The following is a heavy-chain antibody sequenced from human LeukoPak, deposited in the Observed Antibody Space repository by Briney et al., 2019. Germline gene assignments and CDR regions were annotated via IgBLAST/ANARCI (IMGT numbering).Heavy chain of an antibody. J-gene: IGHJ5*02. CDR2: IYPGDPDT. V-gene: IGHV5-51*01. Sequence: GESLKISCKGSGYRFTSYWIGWVRQMPGKGLEYMGIIYPGDPDTRYSPTFQGQVTISADKSISTAYLQWSSLKASDTAMYYCVRNDYGSGPTTWGQGTLVTVSS. D-gene: IGHD3-10*01. CDR1: GYRFTSYW. CDR3: VRNDYGSGPTT.